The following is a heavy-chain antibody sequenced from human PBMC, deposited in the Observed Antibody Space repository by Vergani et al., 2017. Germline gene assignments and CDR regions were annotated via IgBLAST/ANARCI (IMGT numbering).Heavy chain of an antibody. CDR1: GFTFSHYS. V-gene: IGHV3-23*04. D-gene: IGHD2-2*01. Sequence: EVQLVESGGDLVQPGRSLRLSCTASGFTFSHYSMNWVRQAPGKGLEWVSGISGSGGNTYYANSVKGRFTISRDNSKNTLYLQMNSLRADDTAVYYCAKGVYCSSTSCYEGRGYYYGMGVWGQGTTVTFSS. J-gene: IGHJ6*02. CDR3: AKGVYCSSTSCYEGRGYYYGMGV. CDR2: ISGSGGNT.